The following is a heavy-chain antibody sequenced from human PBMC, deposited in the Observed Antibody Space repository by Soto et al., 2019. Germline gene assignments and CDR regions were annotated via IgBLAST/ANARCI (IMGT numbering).Heavy chain of an antibody. Sequence: EEQLLESGGGLVQPGGSLRLSCTASGFAFRNYAMSWVRQTPEKGLEWVSVVNSGSDKTYYADYVMGRFTISRDNSKNTIYLQMSRLRAEDTALYYCATAGAAHAFHIWGQGTMVTVSS. CDR1: GFAFRNYA. CDR3: ATAGAAHAFHI. J-gene: IGHJ3*02. D-gene: IGHD3-10*01. CDR2: VNSGSDKT. V-gene: IGHV3-23*01.